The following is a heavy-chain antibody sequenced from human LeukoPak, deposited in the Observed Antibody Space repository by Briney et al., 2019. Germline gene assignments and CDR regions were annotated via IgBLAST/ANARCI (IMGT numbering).Heavy chain of an antibody. V-gene: IGHV4-59*11. D-gene: IGHD6-13*01. CDR2: KDYSGST. CDR3: ARVYYSSSYDYWYFDL. J-gene: IGHJ2*01. Sequence: PSETLSLTCTVSGGSISRHYWSWIRQPPGKGLEWIGYKDYSGSTNYNRSLKSRVTISVDTSKNQFSLKLSSVTAVDTAVYYCARVYYSSSYDYWYFDLWGRGTLVTVSS. CDR1: GGSISRHY.